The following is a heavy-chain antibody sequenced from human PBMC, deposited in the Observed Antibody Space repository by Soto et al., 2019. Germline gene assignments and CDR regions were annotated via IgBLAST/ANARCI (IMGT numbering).Heavy chain of an antibody. CDR3: ARPGRRSWANYYYGMDV. Sequence: SETLSLTCTVSGGSISSSSYYWGWIRQPPGKGLEWIGSIYYSGSTYYNPSLKSRVTISVDTSKNQFSLKLSSVTAADTAVYYCARPGRRSWANYYYGMDVWGQGTTVTVSS. J-gene: IGHJ6*02. V-gene: IGHV4-39*01. D-gene: IGHD6-13*01. CDR2: IYYSGST. CDR1: GGSISSSSYY.